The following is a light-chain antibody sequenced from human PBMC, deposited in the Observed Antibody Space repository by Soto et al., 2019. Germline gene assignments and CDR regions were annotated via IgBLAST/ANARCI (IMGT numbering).Light chain of an antibody. CDR1: QSVLYSSNNRNY. Sequence: DIVMTQSPDSLAVSLGERVTMNCKSSQSVLYSSNNRNYLAWYQQKPGQPPKLLIYGASTRESGVPDRFSGSGSGTDFTLTISRLQAEDVAVYYCQQYYGTPRTFGQGTRLEIK. V-gene: IGKV4-1*01. CDR3: QQYYGTPRT. J-gene: IGKJ5*01. CDR2: GAS.